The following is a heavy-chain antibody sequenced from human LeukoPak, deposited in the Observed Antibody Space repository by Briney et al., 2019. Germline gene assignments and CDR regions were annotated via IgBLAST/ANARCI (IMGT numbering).Heavy chain of an antibody. CDR2: ISSSGSSI. Sequence: GGSLRLSCAASGLTFSSYEVNWVRQAPGKGLEWVSYISSSGSSINYADSVKGRFTISRDNAKNSLYLQMNSLRAEDTAIYYCARGLRLLDCWGQGTLVTVSS. CDR3: ARGLRLLDC. J-gene: IGHJ4*02. D-gene: IGHD4-11*01. CDR1: GLTFSSYE. V-gene: IGHV3-48*03.